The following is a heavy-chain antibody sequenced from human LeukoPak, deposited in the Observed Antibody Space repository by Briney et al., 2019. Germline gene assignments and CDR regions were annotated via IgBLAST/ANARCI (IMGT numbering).Heavy chain of an antibody. CDR1: GGSISSSSYY. CDR3: ARDFITMIAHFDY. J-gene: IGHJ4*02. D-gene: IGHD3-22*01. Sequence: SETLSLTCTVSGGSISSSSYYWGWIRQPPGKGLERIGSIYYSGSTYYNPSLKSRVTISVDTSKNQFSLKLSSVTAADTAVYYCARDFITMIAHFDYWGQGTLVTVSS. V-gene: IGHV4-39*07. CDR2: IYYSGST.